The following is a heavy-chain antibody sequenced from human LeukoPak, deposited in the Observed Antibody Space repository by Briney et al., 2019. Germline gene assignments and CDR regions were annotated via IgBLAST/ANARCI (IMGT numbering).Heavy chain of an antibody. CDR2: ISSSGSTI. J-gene: IGHJ4*02. CDR1: GFTFSDYY. Sequence: GGSLRLSCAASGFTFSDYYISWIRLAPGKGLEWVSYISSSGSTIYYADSVKGRFTISRDNAKNSLYLQMNSLRAEDTAVYYCARVGYDYVWGSYAGIDYWGQGTLVTVSP. V-gene: IGHV3-11*04. CDR3: ARVGYDYVWGSYAGIDY. D-gene: IGHD3-16*01.